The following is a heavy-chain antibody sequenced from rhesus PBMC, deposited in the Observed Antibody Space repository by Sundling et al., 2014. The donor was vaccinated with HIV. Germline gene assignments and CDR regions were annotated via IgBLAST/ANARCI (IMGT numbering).Heavy chain of an antibody. V-gene: IGHV3-16*02. CDR1: GFSFSSFW. J-gene: IGHJ4*01. CDR2: IKSKPDGETA. Sequence: EVQLVESGGGLVQPGGSLRLSCEASGFSFSSFWMSWVRQAPGKGLEWVGFIKSKPDGETAAYAESVKGRFTISRDDSKNTLYLHMSSLKTEDTAVYFCSRGNADWGQGVLVTVSS. CDR3: SRGNAD. D-gene: IGHD1-14*01.